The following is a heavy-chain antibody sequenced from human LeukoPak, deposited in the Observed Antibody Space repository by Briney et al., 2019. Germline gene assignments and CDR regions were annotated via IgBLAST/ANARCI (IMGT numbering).Heavy chain of an antibody. CDR3: ARGGRSYRSSWYPY. J-gene: IGHJ4*02. Sequence: SETLSLTCAVYGGSFSDYYWTWIRQSPGKGLEWIGEINHSGNTNYNPSLKSRVTLSVDTSKNQFGLNLTSVSAADTAVYYCARGGRSYRSSWYPYWGQGNLVTVSS. V-gene: IGHV4-34*01. CDR2: INHSGNT. D-gene: IGHD6-13*01. CDR1: GGSFSDYY.